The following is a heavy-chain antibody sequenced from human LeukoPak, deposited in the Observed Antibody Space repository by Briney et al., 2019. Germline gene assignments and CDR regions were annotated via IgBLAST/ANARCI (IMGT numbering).Heavy chain of an antibody. J-gene: IGHJ3*02. Sequence: PGGSLRLSCAASRFTFSTYWMSWVRQAPGKGLEWVANIKQDGSEKYYVNSVKGRFTISRDNAKNSLYLQMNSLRAEDTAVYYCASQYCSCRTCYTDAFDIWGQGTMVTVSS. CDR3: ASQYCSCRTCYTDAFDI. V-gene: IGHV3-7*01. D-gene: IGHD2-2*02. CDR2: IKQDGSEK. CDR1: RFTFSTYW.